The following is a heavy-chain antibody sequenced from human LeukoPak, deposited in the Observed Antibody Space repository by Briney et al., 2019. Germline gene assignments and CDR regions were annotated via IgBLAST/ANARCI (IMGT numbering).Heavy chain of an antibody. J-gene: IGHJ4*02. CDR2: IHYTGGT. CDR3: ARGTVTTGYFDY. CDR1: GVSITNYS. D-gene: IGHD4-11*01. Sequence: SGTLSLTCTVSGVSITNYSWSWIRQPPGKGLEWIGYIHYTGGTNYNPSLRSRVTMSVDTSKNQFSLKLSFVTAADTAVYYCARGTVTTGYFDYWGQGNLVTVSS. V-gene: IGHV4-59*01.